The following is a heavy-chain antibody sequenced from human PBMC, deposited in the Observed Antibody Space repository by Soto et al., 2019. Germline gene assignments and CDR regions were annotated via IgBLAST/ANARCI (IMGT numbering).Heavy chain of an antibody. Sequence: QVQLVQSASEVMKPGASVKVSCKASGYTFIRYGITWVRQAPGQGLEWMGWISPYNDYTIHAQKLQGRVTMTADTATGTVYMEVRCLESDDPAVYYCARGGYYDYVWGELSHYGLDVWGQGTSVTVSS. J-gene: IGHJ6*02. V-gene: IGHV1-18*01. CDR2: ISPYNDYT. CDR1: GYTFIRYG. D-gene: IGHD3-16*01. CDR3: ARGGYYDYVWGELSHYGLDV.